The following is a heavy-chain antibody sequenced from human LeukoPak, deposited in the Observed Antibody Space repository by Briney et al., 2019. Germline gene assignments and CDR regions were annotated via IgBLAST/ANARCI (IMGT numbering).Heavy chain of an antibody. D-gene: IGHD2-8*01. J-gene: IGHJ4*02. CDR3: AKGHCTNGICWLD. CDR2: ISGDGGST. Sequence: GGSLRLSCAASGFTFDDYAMHWVRQAPGKGLEWVSLISGDGGSTYYADSVKGRFTISRDNSKNTLYLQMNSLRAEDTAVYYCAKGHCTNGICWLDWGQGTLVTVSS. CDR1: GFTFDDYA. V-gene: IGHV3-43*02.